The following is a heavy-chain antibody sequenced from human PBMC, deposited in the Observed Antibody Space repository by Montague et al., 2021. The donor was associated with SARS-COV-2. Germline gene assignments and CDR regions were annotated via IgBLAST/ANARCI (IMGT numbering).Heavy chain of an antibody. D-gene: IGHD3-3*01. J-gene: IGHJ6*02. Sequence: SLRLSCAASGFTFSNYFMNWVRQAPGQGLEWDSSLSGSSTHKYYSDSLKGRFTISRDNAENSLYLQINSLRAEDTAVYYCARGYLDVWSGNHYGMDVWGQGTTVTVSS. CDR1: GFTFSNYF. CDR2: LSGSSTHK. V-gene: IGHV3-21*01. CDR3: ARGYLDVWSGNHYGMDV.